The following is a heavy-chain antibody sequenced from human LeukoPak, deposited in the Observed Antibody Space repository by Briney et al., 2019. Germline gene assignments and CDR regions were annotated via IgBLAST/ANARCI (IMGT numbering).Heavy chain of an antibody. CDR3: AREGNWNDQDY. J-gene: IGHJ4*02. CDR2: ISSSGSTI. V-gene: IGHV3-48*03. Sequence: GGSLRLSCPASVFTFSSYAMRWVRQAPGKGLEWVSYISSSGSTIYYVDSVKGRFTISRDHAKNSLYLQMNSLRAEDTAVYYCAREGNWNDQDYWGQGTLVTVSS. D-gene: IGHD1-20*01. CDR1: VFTFSSYA.